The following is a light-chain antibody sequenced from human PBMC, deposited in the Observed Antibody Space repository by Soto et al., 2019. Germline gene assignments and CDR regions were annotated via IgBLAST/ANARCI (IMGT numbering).Light chain of an antibody. CDR2: EVS. V-gene: IGLV2-14*01. CDR1: SSDIGAYDY. Sequence: QSALTQPASVSGSPGQSITISCIGNSSDIGAYDYVSWYQHHPGKGPKLMISEVSNRPSGVSDRFSGSKSGNTASLTISGLQAEDEGEYYCGSRTSSSTYVFGSGTKLTVL. CDR3: GSRTSSSTYV. J-gene: IGLJ1*01.